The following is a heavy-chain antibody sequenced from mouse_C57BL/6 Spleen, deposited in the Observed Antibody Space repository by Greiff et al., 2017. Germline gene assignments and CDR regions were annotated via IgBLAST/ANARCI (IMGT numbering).Heavy chain of an antibody. CDR2: IDPSDSYT. CDR3: ARSESYRGFAY. CDR1: GYTFTSYW. D-gene: IGHD2-12*01. V-gene: IGHV1-69*01. Sequence: VQLQQPGAELVMPGASVKLSCKASGYTFTSYWMHWVKQRPGQGLEWIGEIDPSDSYTNYNQKFKGKSTLTVDKSSSTASMQLSSLTSEDSAVYYCARSESYRGFAYWGQGTLVTVSA. J-gene: IGHJ3*01.